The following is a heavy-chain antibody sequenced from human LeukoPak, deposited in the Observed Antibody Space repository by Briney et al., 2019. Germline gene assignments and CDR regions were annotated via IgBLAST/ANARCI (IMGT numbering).Heavy chain of an antibody. CDR3: ARARSSYGYGDAFDI. V-gene: IGHV3-30*04. J-gene: IGHJ3*02. D-gene: IGHD5-18*01. CDR2: ISYDGSSK. CDR1: GFTFSSYA. Sequence: GGSLRLSCAASGFTFSSYAMHWVRQAPGKGLEWVAVISYDGSSKYYADSVKVRFTISRDNSKNTLYLQMNSLRAEDTAVYYCARARSSYGYGDAFDIWGQGRMVTVSS.